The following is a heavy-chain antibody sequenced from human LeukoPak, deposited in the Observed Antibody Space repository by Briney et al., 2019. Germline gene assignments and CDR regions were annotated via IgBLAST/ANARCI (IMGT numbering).Heavy chain of an antibody. J-gene: IGHJ4*02. CDR2: IYYSGST. CDR3: ARDSSGYYDY. D-gene: IGHD3-22*01. Sequence: SETLPLTCTVSGGSISSYYWSWIRQPPGKGLEWIGYIYYSGSTNYNPSLKSRVAISVDTSKNQFSLKLTSVTAADMAIYYCARDSSGYYDYWGQGTLVTVSS. V-gene: IGHV4-59*01. CDR1: GGSISSYY.